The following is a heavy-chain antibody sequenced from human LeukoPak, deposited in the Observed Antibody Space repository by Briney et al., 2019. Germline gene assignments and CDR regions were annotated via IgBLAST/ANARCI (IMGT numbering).Heavy chain of an antibody. CDR2: INPNSGGT. V-gene: IGHV1-2*02. CDR3: ARGLITMVRGVMRY. Sequence: VASVKVSCKASGYTFTGYYTHWVRQAPGQGLEWMGWINPNSGGTNYAQKFQGRVTMTRDTSISTAYMELSRLRSDDTAVYYCARGLITMVRGVMRYWGQGTLVTVSS. J-gene: IGHJ4*02. CDR1: GYTFTGYY. D-gene: IGHD3-10*01.